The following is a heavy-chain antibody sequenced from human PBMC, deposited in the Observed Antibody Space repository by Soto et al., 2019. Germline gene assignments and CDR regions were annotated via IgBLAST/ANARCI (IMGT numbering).Heavy chain of an antibody. CDR2: ISGSGGST. J-gene: IGHJ6*02. CDR3: AKDRAIFGVVPYYYYGMDV. D-gene: IGHD3-3*01. V-gene: IGHV3-23*01. CDR1: GFTFSSYA. Sequence: PGGSLRLSCAASGFTFSSYAMSWVRQAPGKGLEWVSAISGSGGSTYYADSVKGRFTISRDNSKNTLYLQMNSLRAEDTAVYYCAKDRAIFGVVPYYYYGMDVWGQGNTVTVSS.